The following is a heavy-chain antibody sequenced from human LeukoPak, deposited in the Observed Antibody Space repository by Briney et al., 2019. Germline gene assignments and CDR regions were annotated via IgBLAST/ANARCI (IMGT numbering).Heavy chain of an antibody. V-gene: IGHV3-30*18. CDR3: AKGTDDYSNY. Sequence: PGRSLRLSCAASGFTFSTHGMHWVRQAPGKGLEWVAIISFDGSHKYYVDSVKGRFTISRDNSKNTLYLQMNSLRAEDTAVYYCAKGTDDYSNYWGQGTLVTVSS. D-gene: IGHD4-11*01. CDR2: ISFDGSHK. J-gene: IGHJ4*02. CDR1: GFTFSTHG.